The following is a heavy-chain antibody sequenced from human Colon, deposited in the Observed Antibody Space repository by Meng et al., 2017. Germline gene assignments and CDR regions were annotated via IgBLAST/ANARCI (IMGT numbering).Heavy chain of an antibody. D-gene: IGHD2/OR15-2a*01. CDR1: GFTFTTAW. Sequence: EVQLEGSGGGLVQPGGSLRLSCAASGFTFTTAWMTWVRRTPGRGLEWVGRIKSNNDGGTTDYAAPVKGRFTISRDDSKSTLYLQMNSLKIEDTAMYYCGTDIYDWGQGTLVTASS. J-gene: IGHJ4*02. V-gene: IGHV3-15*01. CDR2: IKSNNDGGTT. CDR3: GTDIYD.